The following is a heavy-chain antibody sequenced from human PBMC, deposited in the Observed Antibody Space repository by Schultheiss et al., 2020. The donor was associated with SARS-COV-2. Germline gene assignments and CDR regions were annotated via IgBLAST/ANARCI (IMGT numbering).Heavy chain of an antibody. V-gene: IGHV3-23*01. Sequence: GGSLRLSCAASGFTFSSYAMSWVRQAPGKGLEWVSAISGSGGSTYYADSVKGRFTISRDNSKNTLYLQMNSLRAEDTAVYYCAKSYGSGSYYNPALGYWGQGTLVTVSS. CDR3: AKSYGSGSYYNPALGY. CDR1: GFTFSSYA. CDR2: ISGSGGST. J-gene: IGHJ4*02. D-gene: IGHD3-10*01.